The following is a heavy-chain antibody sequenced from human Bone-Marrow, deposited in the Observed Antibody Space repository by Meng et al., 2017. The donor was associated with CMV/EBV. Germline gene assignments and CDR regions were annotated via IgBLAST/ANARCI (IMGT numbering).Heavy chain of an antibody. J-gene: IGHJ5*02. CDR1: GYTFTSYY. CDR2: VNPTSGNR. CDR3: SRGRGDS. D-gene: IGHD3-10*01. V-gene: IGHV1-8*02. Sequence: ASVKVSCKASGYTFTSYYMHWVRQAPGQGLEWMGWVNPTSGNRGYAQNFQGRVTMTTNTSISTAYVELSSLTSDDTAVYYCSRGRGDSWGQGTLVTVSS.